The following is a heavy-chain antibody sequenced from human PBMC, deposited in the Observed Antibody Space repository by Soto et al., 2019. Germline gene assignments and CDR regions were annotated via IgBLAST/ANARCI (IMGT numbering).Heavy chain of an antibody. CDR1: GDSVSSNSAA. J-gene: IGHJ6*02. CDR2: TYYRSKWYN. D-gene: IGHD3-3*01. V-gene: IGHV6-1*01. CDR3: ARDPIFGVEGYYGMDV. Sequence: TLSLTCVISGDSVSSNSAAWNWIRQSPSRGLEWLGRTYYRSKWYNDYAVSVKSRITINPDTSKNQFSLQLNSVTPEDTAVYYCARDPIFGVEGYYGMDVWGQGTTVTVSS.